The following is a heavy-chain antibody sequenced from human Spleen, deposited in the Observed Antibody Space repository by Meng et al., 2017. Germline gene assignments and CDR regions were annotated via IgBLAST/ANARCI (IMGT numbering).Heavy chain of an antibody. CDR2: INPNSGGT. CDR3: ARDGVKGVRWFGY. CDR1: GGTFSSYA. D-gene: IGHD3-10*01. V-gene: IGHV1-2*02. J-gene: IGHJ4*02. Sequence: ASVKVSCKASGGTFSSYAISWVRQAPGQGLEWMGWINPNSGGTNYAQKFQGRVTMTRDTSISTAYMELSRLRSDDTAVYYCARDGVKGVRWFGYWGQGTLVTGAS.